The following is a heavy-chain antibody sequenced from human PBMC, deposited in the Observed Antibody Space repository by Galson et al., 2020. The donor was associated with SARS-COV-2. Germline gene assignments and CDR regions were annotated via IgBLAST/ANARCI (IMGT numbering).Heavy chain of an antibody. J-gene: IGHJ4*02. Sequence: GGSLSLSCAASGFTLSNSWMHWVRPPPGKGLVWVSRINTDGSSTAYADSVKGRFTISRDNAKNTLYLQMSSLGAEDTAIYYCARDSGWYSLDYWGQGTLVTVSS. CDR1: GFTLSNSW. CDR3: ARDSGWYSLDY. CDR2: INTDGSST. V-gene: IGHV3-74*01. D-gene: IGHD2-15*01.